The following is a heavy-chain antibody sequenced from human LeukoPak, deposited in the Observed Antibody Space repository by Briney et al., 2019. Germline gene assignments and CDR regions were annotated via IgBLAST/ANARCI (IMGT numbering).Heavy chain of an antibody. V-gene: IGHV4-34*01. Sequence: SETLSLTCAVHGESFSLYYWAWIRQSPQKGLEWIGEINRDGTTNYNPSLMSRVTISVDTSKNQFSLTLPSVTAADTAVYFCARGWYASASYGLDVWGQGTTVTVSS. CDR3: ARGWYASASYGLDV. D-gene: IGHD6-19*01. CDR2: INRDGTT. J-gene: IGHJ6*02. CDR1: GESFSLYY.